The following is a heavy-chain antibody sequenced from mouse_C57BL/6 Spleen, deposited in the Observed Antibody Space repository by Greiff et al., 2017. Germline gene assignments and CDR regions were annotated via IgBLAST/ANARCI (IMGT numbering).Heavy chain of an antibody. J-gene: IGHJ2*01. Sequence: EVQLQQSGPELVKPGASVKISCKASGYTFTDYYMNWVKQSHGKSLEWIGDINPNNGGTSYNQKLKGKATLTVDKSSSTAYMELRSLTSEDSAVYYCARSEDGYYDYWGQGTTLTVSS. CDR1: GYTFTDYY. CDR3: ARSEDGYYDY. D-gene: IGHD2-3*01. CDR2: INPNNGGT. V-gene: IGHV1-26*01.